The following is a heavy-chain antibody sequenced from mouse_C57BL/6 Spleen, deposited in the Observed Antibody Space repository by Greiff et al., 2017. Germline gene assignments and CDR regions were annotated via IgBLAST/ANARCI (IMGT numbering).Heavy chain of an antibody. V-gene: IGHV5-4*01. CDR1: GFTFSSYA. CDR2: ISDGGSYT. CDR3: ARDGYDYGYYFDY. D-gene: IGHD2-4*01. Sequence: EVKLVESGGGLVKPGGSLKLSCAASGFTFSSYAMSWVRQTPEKRLAWVATISDGGSYTYYPDNVKGRFTISRDNAKNNLYLQMSHLKSEDTAMYYCARDGYDYGYYFDYWGQGTTLTVSS. J-gene: IGHJ2*01.